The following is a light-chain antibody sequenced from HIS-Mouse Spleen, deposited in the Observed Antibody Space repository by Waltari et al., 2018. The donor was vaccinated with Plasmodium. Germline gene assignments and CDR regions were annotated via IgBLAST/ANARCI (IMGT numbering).Light chain of an antibody. CDR2: GNS. Sequence: QSVLTQPPSVSGAPGQMVTTPCTWSRSTFGAGYDLTWYQQLPGTAPKLLIYGNSNRPSGVPDRFSGSKSGTSASLAITGLQAEDEADYYCQSYDSSLSGWVFGGGTKLTVL. CDR1: RSTFGAGYD. CDR3: QSYDSSLSGWV. J-gene: IGLJ3*02. V-gene: IGLV1-40*01.